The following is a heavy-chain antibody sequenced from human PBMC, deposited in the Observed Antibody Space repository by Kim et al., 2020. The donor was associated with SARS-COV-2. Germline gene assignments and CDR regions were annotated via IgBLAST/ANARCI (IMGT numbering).Heavy chain of an antibody. D-gene: IGHD3-16*01. Sequence: GQKLQGRVTMTTDTSTSTAYMELRSLRSDDTAVYYCARGKGEYYYGMDVWGQGTTVTVSS. V-gene: IGHV1-18*01. CDR3: ARGKGEYYYGMDV. J-gene: IGHJ6*02.